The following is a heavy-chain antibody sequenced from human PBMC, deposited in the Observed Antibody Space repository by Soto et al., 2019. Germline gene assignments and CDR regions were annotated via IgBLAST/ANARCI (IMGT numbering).Heavy chain of an antibody. CDR1: GFTFRNFA. Sequence: EVQLLESGGGLVQPGGSLRLSCAASGFTFRNFALSWVRQAPGKGLEWVSSISGVGGHRTYYADSVKGRFTISRDDSKSTVYLQMNSLRAEDTAVYYCAKYTQGDGDDPFDSWGQGTLATVSP. V-gene: IGHV3-23*01. CDR2: ISGVGGHRT. J-gene: IGHJ4*02. CDR3: AKYTQGDGDDPFDS. D-gene: IGHD4-17*01.